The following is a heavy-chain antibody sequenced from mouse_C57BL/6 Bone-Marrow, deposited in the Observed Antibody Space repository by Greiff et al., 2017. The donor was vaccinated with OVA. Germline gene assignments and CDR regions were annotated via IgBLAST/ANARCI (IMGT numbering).Heavy chain of an antibody. Sequence: QVQLQQSGAELVRPGASVTLSCKASGYTFTDYELHWVKQTPVHGLEWIGAIDPETGGTAYNQKFKGKAILTADKSSSTAYMELRSLTSEDSAVYYWTRGWDYWGQGTTLTVSA. D-gene: IGHD3-3*01. CDR2: IDPETGGT. CDR3: TRGWDY. J-gene: IGHJ2*01. CDR1: GYTFTDYE. V-gene: IGHV1-15*01.